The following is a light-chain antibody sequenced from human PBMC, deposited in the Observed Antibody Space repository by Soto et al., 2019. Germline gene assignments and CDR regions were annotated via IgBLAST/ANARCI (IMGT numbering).Light chain of an antibody. J-gene: IGKJ3*01. CDR1: QGISSY. CDR3: QQTSSAPFT. CDR2: DAA. Sequence: AIRMTQSPSSFSASTGDRVTITCRASQGISSYLAWYQQKPGKAPKLLMFDAASLQSGVPSRFSGSGSRTDFTLTNTSLQPEDFATYYCQQTSSAPFTFGPGTKVDIK. V-gene: IGKV1-8*01.